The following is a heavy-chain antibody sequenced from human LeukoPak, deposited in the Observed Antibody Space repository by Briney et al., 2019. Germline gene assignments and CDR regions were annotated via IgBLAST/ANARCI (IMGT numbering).Heavy chain of an antibody. J-gene: IGHJ4*02. CDR1: GFAFNSLS. CDR3: AKGGNSWYFLDY. V-gene: IGHV3-30*18. Sequence: GRSLRLSYAASGFAFNSLSMHWVRQAPGRGLEWVAVISFDGSNINYADSVKGRFSISRDNSKSTLYLQMNSLRPEDTAVYYCAKGGNSWYFLDYWGQGILVTVSS. CDR2: ISFDGSNI. D-gene: IGHD6-13*01.